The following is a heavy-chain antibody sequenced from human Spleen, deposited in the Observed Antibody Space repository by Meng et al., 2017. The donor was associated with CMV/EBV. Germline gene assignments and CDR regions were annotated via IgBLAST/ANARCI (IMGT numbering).Heavy chain of an antibody. CDR1: AFTFSNYE. CDR3: ARGSAKGYYYGMDV. D-gene: IGHD2-15*01. V-gene: IGHV3-48*03. J-gene: IGHJ6*02. CDR2: ISSSGSTI. Sequence: GGSLRLSCLASAFTFSNYEMNWVRQAPGKGREWVSYISSSGSTIYYADSVKGRFTVSRDDVKSSLFLQMDSLRAEDTAVYYCARGSAKGYYYGMDVWGQGTTVTVSS.